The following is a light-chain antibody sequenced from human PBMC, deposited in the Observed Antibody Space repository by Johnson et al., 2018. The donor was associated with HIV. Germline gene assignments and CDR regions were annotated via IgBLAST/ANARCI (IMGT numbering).Light chain of an antibody. CDR1: SSNIGNNY. CDR3: GAWDSGLTAGV. J-gene: IGLJ1*01. CDR2: EKN. Sequence: QSVLTQPPSVSAAPGQKVTISCSGSSSNIGNNYVSWYQQLPGTSPKLLIYEKNKRPSGIPDRFSASKSGTSAILDITGLQTGDEADYYCGAWDSGLTAGVFGTGTKVTVL. V-gene: IGLV1-51*02.